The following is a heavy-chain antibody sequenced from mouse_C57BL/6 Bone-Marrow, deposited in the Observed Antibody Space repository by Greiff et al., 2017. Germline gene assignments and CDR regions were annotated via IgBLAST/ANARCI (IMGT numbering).Heavy chain of an antibody. D-gene: IGHD2-3*01. CDR3: ARAGYLYYFDY. Sequence: EVNVVESEGGLVQPGSSMKLSCTASGFTFSDYYMAWVRQVPEKGLEWVANINYDGSSTYYLDSLKSRFIISRDNAKNILYLQMSSLKSEDTATYYCARAGYLYYFDYWGQGTTLTVSS. V-gene: IGHV5-16*01. CDR2: INYDGSST. CDR1: GFTFSDYY. J-gene: IGHJ2*01.